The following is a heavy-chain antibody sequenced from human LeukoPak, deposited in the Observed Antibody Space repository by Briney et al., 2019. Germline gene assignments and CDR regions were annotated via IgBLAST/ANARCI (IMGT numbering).Heavy chain of an antibody. Sequence: SETLSLTCAVSGGTFSGYFWSWIRQSPGKGLEWLGDINHGGSTNYNPSLKSRVTLSVSTANKHFSLRLRSVTAADTAVYYCARHRLPYSSGWYYFDYWGQGTLVTVSS. V-gene: IGHV4-34*01. J-gene: IGHJ4*02. D-gene: IGHD6-19*01. CDR1: GGTFSGYF. CDR3: ARHRLPYSSGWYYFDY. CDR2: INHGGST.